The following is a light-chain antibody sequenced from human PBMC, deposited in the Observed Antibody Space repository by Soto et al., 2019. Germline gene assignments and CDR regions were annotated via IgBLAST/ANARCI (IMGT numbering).Light chain of an antibody. V-gene: IGKV1-39*01. CDR3: QQSYSTPRT. J-gene: IGKJ1*01. CDR1: QSISTY. Sequence: DIQMTQSPSSLSASVGDRVTITCRASQSISTYLNWYQQKLGKAPKLLIYAASTLQSGVPSRFSGSGSGTDFTLTISSLQPEDFATYYCQQSYSTPRTFGQGTKVDTK. CDR2: AAS.